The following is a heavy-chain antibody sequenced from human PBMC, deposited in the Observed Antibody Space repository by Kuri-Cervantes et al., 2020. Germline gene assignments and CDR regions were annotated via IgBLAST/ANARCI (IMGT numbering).Heavy chain of an antibody. D-gene: IGHD5-18*01. V-gene: IGHV3-23*01. CDR2: ISGSGGST. Sequence: GESLKISCAASGFTFSSYAMRWVRQAPGKGLEWVSAISGSGGSTYYADSVKGVFTISRDNSKKTQYLQMNSLRAEDTAVYYCAREQIWTPYFDYWGQGTLVTVSS. CDR3: AREQIWTPYFDY. J-gene: IGHJ4*02. CDR1: GFTFSSYA.